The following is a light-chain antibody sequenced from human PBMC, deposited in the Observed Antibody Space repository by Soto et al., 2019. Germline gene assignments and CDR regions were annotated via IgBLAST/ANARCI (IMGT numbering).Light chain of an antibody. CDR1: QGISSG. CDR3: QQVNICPPYT. CDR2: DAS. Sequence: IQLTQSPSSLSASVGDRVTISCRASQGISSGLAWYQQKPGKPPKLLISDASSLESGVPSRFSGSGSGTDFTLTISTLQPDDCSAYYFQQVNICPPYTFGQGTKLEIK. J-gene: IGKJ2*01. V-gene: IGKV1-13*02.